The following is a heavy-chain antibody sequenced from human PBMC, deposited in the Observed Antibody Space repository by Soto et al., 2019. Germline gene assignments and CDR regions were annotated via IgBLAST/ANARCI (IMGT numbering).Heavy chain of an antibody. D-gene: IGHD3-22*01. V-gene: IGHV1-18*01. CDR1: GYIFSDYG. CDR2: ISSYTWKN. CDR3: ARFGRARTMNFSYNDGMDV. Sequence: QIQLAQSGPEVARPGASVNVSCKASGYIFSDYGISWARQAPGQGLEWMGWISSYTWKNKYSQILKGRVTMTTDSSTSTGYMELRSLRAADTAVYYCARFGRARTMNFSYNDGMDVWGQGTPVTVSS. J-gene: IGHJ6*02.